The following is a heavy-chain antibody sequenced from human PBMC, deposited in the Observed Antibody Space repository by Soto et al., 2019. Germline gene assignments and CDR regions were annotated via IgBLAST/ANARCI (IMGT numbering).Heavy chain of an antibody. V-gene: IGHV3-72*01. D-gene: IGHD1-26*01. CDR2: TRNKANSYTT. Sequence: EVQLVESGGGLVQPGGSLRLSCAASGFTFSDHSMDWVRQAPGKGLEWVGRTRNKANSYTTEYAASVKGRFTISRDDSQNSLYLQMNSLKTEETAVYYCARVVGAPHWFDTWGQGTLVTVSS. CDR3: ARVVGAPHWFDT. CDR1: GFTFSDHS. J-gene: IGHJ5*02.